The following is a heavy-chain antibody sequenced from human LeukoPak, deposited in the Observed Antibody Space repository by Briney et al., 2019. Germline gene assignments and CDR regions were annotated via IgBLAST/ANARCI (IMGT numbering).Heavy chain of an antibody. CDR1: GFTFSSYA. D-gene: IGHD6-13*01. CDR2: ISYDGSNK. CDR3: ARDLRPYSSSWYAYYYYGMDV. Sequence: GRSLRLSCAASGFTFSSYAMHWIRQAPGKGLEWVAVISYDGSNKYYADSVKGRFTISRDNSKNSLYLQMNSLRAEDTAVYYCARDLRPYSSSWYAYYYYGMDVWGQGTTVTVSS. J-gene: IGHJ6*02. V-gene: IGHV3-30-3*01.